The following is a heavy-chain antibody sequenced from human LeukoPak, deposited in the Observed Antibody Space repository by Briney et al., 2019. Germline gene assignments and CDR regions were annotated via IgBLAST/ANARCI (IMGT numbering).Heavy chain of an antibody. CDR2: IYPGDSNT. CDR3: ARRVVNNRNWYFNL. CDR1: GYRFTNYW. D-gene: IGHD4-23*01. V-gene: IGHV5-51*01. Sequence: RGESLKISCKGSGYRFTNYWIGWVRQMPGKGLEWMGIIYPGDSNTRYSPSFQGQVTISADKSINTAYVQWSSPKASDTAMYYCARRVVNNRNWYFNLWGRGTLVTVSS. J-gene: IGHJ2*01.